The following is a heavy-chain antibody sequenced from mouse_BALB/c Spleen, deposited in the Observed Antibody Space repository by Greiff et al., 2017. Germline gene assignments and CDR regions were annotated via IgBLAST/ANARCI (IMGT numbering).Heavy chain of an antibody. CDR3: ARSGWPLGAMDY. D-gene: IGHD2-3*01. CDR1: GFTFSSFG. Sequence: EVKLMESGGGLVQPGGSRKLSCAASGFTFSSFGMHWVRQAPEKGLEWVAYISSGSSTIYYADTVKGRFTISRDNPKNTLFLQMTSLRSEDTAMYYCARSGWPLGAMDYWGQGTSVTVSS. V-gene: IGHV5-17*02. J-gene: IGHJ4*01. CDR2: ISSGSSTI.